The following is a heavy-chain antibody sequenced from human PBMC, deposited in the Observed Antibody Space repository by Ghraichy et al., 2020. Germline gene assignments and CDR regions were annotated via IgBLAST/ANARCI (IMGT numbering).Heavy chain of an antibody. J-gene: IGHJ6*02. V-gene: IGHV3-48*02. CDR2: ITSTGTTM. D-gene: IGHD2-15*01. CDR3: APDLGYCSSGTCYPYYYSGMDV. Sequence: GGSLRLSCAASGFTLSNYAMNWVRQAPGKGLEWVSYITSTGTTMYYADSVKGRFTLSRDSPKNSLFLQMNSLRDEDTALYYCAPDLGYCSSGTCYPYYYSGMDVWGHGTTVTVSS. CDR1: GFTLSNYA.